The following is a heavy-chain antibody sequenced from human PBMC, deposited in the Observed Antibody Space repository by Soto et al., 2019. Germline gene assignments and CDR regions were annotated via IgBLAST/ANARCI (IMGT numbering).Heavy chain of an antibody. CDR3: AKDRTRGYSYGTNFDY. J-gene: IGHJ4*02. Sequence: GGSLRLSCAASGFTFSSYGIRWVRQTPGKGLEWVTFISYDGGNKYYADSVKGRFTISRDNSKNTLYLQMNSLRAEDTAVYYCAKDRTRGYSYGTNFDYWGQGTLVTVSS. CDR2: ISYDGGNK. V-gene: IGHV3-30*18. D-gene: IGHD5-18*01. CDR1: GFTFSSYG.